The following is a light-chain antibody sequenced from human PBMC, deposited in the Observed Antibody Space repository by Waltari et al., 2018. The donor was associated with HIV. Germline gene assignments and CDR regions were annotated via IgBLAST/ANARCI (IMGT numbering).Light chain of an antibody. CDR3: YSTDSSGKGV. V-gene: IGLV3-10*01. J-gene: IGLJ3*02. CDR1: LLPYKY. CDR2: EGY. Sequence: SYELTQAPSVSVSPGQTARITSFGPLLPYKYTFCYQQKSGQAPVVVIYEGYKRPSGIPERFSGSRSGTTATLTITGAQVDDEGDYYCYSTDSSGKGVFGGGTKLTVL.